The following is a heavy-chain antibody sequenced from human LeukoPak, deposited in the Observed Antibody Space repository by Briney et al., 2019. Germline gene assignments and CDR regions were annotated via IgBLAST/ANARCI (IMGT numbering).Heavy chain of an antibody. Sequence: ASVKVSCKASGYTFTGHYVNWVRQAPGQGLEWMGWINPNSGGANYAQKFQGRVTMTRDTSISTAYMELSRLRSDDTAVYYCARDVLYCSSTSCYGSAFDIWGQGTMVTVSS. V-gene: IGHV1-2*02. D-gene: IGHD2-2*01. CDR2: INPNSGGA. CDR1: GYTFTGHY. CDR3: ARDVLYCSSTSCYGSAFDI. J-gene: IGHJ3*02.